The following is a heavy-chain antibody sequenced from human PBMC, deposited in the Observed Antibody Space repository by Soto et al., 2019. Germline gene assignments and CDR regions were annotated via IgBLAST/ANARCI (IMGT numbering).Heavy chain of an antibody. CDR1: GGSISSGGYY. J-gene: IGHJ6*02. D-gene: IGHD3-3*01. CDR2: IYYSGST. Sequence: SETLSLTCTVSGGSISSGGYYWSWIRQHPGKGLEWIGYIYYSGSTYYNPSLKSRVTISVDTSKNQFSLKLSSVTAADTAVYYCAREADRITIFGVVNRMGGMDVWGQGTTVTVSS. V-gene: IGHV4-31*03. CDR3: AREADRITIFGVVNRMGGMDV.